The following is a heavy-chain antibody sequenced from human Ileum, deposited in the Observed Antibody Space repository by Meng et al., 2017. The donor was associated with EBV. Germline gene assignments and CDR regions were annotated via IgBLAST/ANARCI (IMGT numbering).Heavy chain of an antibody. CDR1: GDSISSDSW. Sequence: PQAMPALAKPSGTPSPTWCVTGDSISSDSWWSWVRPPPGKGLEWIWEVYHRGDTNYNPSLKSRVDISVDKSKNPFYLSLFSVTAADTAVYYCGRDQGRELINHWGQGTLVTVFS. D-gene: IGHD1-7*01. CDR2: VYHRGDT. J-gene: IGHJ4*02. CDR3: GRDQGRELINH. V-gene: IGHV4-4*02.